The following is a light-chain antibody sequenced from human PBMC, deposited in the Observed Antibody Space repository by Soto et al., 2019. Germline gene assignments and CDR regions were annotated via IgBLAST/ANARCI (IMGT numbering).Light chain of an antibody. V-gene: IGKV1-33*01. CDR2: NAS. CDR1: QDIYNY. Sequence: DIQMTQSPSSLSTSVGDRVTITCQASQDIYNYLNWYQQKPGKAPKLLIYNASNLETGVPSRFSGGGSGTDFTFTISSLQPEDIATYYCQQYDNLPLTFGGGTKVDIK. J-gene: IGKJ4*01. CDR3: QQYDNLPLT.